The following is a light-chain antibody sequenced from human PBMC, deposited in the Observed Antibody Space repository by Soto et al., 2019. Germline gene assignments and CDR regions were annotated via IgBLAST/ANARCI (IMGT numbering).Light chain of an antibody. Sequence: DIVLTQTPLSSPVTLGRPASFSCRSSRSLLHSDGNTYLSWLHQRPGQPPRLLIYQISKRLSGVPDRFSGSGAGTSFTLKISRVEAQDVGIYFCMQSLQLRTFGQGTKVEIK. CDR3: MQSLQLRT. CDR1: RSLLHSDGNTY. J-gene: IGKJ1*01. CDR2: QIS. V-gene: IGKV2-24*01.